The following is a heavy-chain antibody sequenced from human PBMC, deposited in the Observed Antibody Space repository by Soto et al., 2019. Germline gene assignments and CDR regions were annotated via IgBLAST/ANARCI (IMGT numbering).Heavy chain of an antibody. CDR3: ARQKNPNYYDRIPLFDY. J-gene: IGHJ4*02. D-gene: IGHD3-22*01. Sequence: SETLSLTCTVSGGSISSYYWSWIRQPPGKGLEWIGYIYYSGSTYYNPSLKSRVTISVDTSKNQFSLKLSSVTAADTAVYYCARQKNPNYYDRIPLFDYWGQGTLVTV. CDR1: GGSISSYY. V-gene: IGHV4-59*08. CDR2: IYYSGST.